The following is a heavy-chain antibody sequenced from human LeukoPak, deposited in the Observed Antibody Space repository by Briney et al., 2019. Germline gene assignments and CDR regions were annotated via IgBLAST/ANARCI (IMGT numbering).Heavy chain of an antibody. Sequence: GGSLRLSCAASGFTISDYYLSWVRQAPGKGLAWVANINQGGSEKYYVDSAKGRFTISRDNAKNSLYLQMNSLRAEDTAVYYCARDATRGGDFDYWGQGTLVTVSS. CDR1: GFTISDYY. J-gene: IGHJ4*02. V-gene: IGHV3-7*01. CDR2: INQGGSEK. CDR3: ARDATRGGDFDY. D-gene: IGHD3-16*01.